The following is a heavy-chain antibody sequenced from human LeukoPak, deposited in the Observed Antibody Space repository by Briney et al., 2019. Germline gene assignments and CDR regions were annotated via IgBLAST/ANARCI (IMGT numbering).Heavy chain of an antibody. V-gene: IGHV6-1*01. D-gene: IGHD3-16*01. J-gene: IGHJ4*02. CDR2: TYYRSQLYS. CDR3: ARGSYCLGGFWHYYFDY. Sequence: SQTLSLTCVISGDSVSSNSAVWAWIRRSPSTGLEWLGRTYYRSQLYSDYAASVRSRININPDTSNNQFTLQLNSVTPEYTAVYYRARGSYCLGGFWHYYFDYWGQGT. CDR1: GDSVSSNSAV.